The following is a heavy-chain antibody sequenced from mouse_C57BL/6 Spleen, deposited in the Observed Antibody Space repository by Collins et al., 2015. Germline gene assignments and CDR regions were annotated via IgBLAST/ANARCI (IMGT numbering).Heavy chain of an antibody. D-gene: IGHD1-2*01. V-gene: IGHV1-74*01. CDR2: IHPSDSDT. J-gene: IGHJ4*01. CDR3: ANGGTTAYYAMDY. Sequence: QVQLQQPGAELVKPGASVKLSCKASGYTFTRYWMHWVKQRPGQGLEWIGRIHPSDSDTNYNQKFKGKATLTVDKSSSTAYMQLSSLTSEDSAVYYCANGGTTAYYAMDYWGQGTSVTVSS. CDR1: GYTFTRYW.